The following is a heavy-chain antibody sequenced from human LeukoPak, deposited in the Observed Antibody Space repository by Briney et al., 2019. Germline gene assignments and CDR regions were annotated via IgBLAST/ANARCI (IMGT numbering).Heavy chain of an antibody. J-gene: IGHJ4*02. CDR2: ISSTGSTI. D-gene: IGHD3-9*01. V-gene: IGHV3-11*01. CDR1: GFTFRDHY. Sequence: GGSLRLSCAASGFTFRDHYMSWIRQAPGKGLEWVSYISSTGSTIYYADSVKGRFTISRDNAENSLYLQMNSLRAEDTAVYYCARGFILTGYYNWGQGTLVTVSS. CDR3: ARGFILTGYYN.